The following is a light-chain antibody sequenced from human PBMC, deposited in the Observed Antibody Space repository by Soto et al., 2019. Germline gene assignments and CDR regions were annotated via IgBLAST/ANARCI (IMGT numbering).Light chain of an antibody. CDR3: CCSYAGTYSV. CDR2: DVN. J-gene: IGLJ1*01. Sequence: QAGLRQPLSVAGSPGQSVSISVTGTSADVGTYRYVSWYQQHPGKAPKLIIYDVNKRPSGVPDRFSASKSGNTASLTISGLQAEDEADYYCCCSYAGTYSVFGTGTKSPS. V-gene: IGLV2-11*01. CDR1: SADVGTYRY.